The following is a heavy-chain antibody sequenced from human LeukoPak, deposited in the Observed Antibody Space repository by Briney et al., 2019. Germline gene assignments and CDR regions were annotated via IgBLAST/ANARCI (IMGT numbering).Heavy chain of an antibody. D-gene: IGHD2-8*01. CDR2: INPNSGGT. CDR1: GYTFTGYY. CDR3: ARDVGYCTNGVCYKRKNWFDP. J-gene: IGHJ5*02. Sequence: ASVKVSCKASGYTFTGYYMHWVRQAPGQGLEWMEWINPNSGGTIYAQKFQGRVTMTSDTSISTAYMELSRLRSDDTAVYYCARDVGYCTNGVCYKRKNWFDPWGQGTLVTVSS. V-gene: IGHV1-2*02.